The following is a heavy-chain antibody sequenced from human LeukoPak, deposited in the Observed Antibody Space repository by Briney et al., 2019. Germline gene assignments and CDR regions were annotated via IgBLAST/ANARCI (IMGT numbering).Heavy chain of an antibody. D-gene: IGHD6-13*01. CDR3: AREKRQQLVLRRWFDP. J-gene: IGHJ5*02. CDR2: ISSSGSTI. CDR1: GFTFSSYE. V-gene: IGHV3-48*03. Sequence: GGSLRLSCAASGFTFSSYEMNWVRQAPGKGLEWVSYISSSGSTIYYADSVKGRFTISRDNAKNSLYLQMNSLRAEDTAVYYCAREKRQQLVLRRWFDPWGQGTLVTVSS.